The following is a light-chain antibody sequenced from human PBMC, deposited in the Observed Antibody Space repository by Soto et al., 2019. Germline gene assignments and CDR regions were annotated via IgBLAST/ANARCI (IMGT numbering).Light chain of an antibody. CDR3: VLYMGSGISL. Sequence: QTVVTQEPSFSVSPGGTVTFTCGLSSGSVSTSYYPSWYQQTPGQAPRILIYNTDTRSSGVPDRFSGSILGNKAALTIAGAQADDEVDYYCVLYMGSGISLVGGGTKLTVL. V-gene: IGLV8-61*01. J-gene: IGLJ2*01. CDR1: SGSVSTSYY. CDR2: NTD.